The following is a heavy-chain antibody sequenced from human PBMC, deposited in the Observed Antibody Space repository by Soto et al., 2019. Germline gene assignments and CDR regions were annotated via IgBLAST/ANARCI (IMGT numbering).Heavy chain of an antibody. CDR3: ATLIAVAEVGY. V-gene: IGHV3-20*04. CDR1: GFTFISYA. J-gene: IGHJ4*02. CDR2: INWDGGST. Sequence: GGSLRLSCAASGFTFISYAMSWVRQAPGKGLEWVSSINWDGGSTGYADSVKGRFTISRDNAKKSLYMQMNSLRAEDTALYYCATLIAVAEVGYWGQGILVTVSS. D-gene: IGHD6-19*01.